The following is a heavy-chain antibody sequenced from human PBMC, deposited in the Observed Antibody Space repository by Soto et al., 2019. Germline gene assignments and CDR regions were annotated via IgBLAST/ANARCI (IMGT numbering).Heavy chain of an antibody. CDR1: GYTFSNYD. CDR2: VNPNNGDT. D-gene: IGHD3-10*01. J-gene: IGHJ4*02. V-gene: IGHV1-8*01. CDR3: VKVSRKGSAIDFDY. Sequence: QVQLVQSGAELKKPGASVKVSCKASGYTFSNYDMNWVRQATGQGPEWIGWVNPNNGDTGYAQKFQSRVTLTTDISTTTAYMELTSLRSEDTAIYYCVKVSRKGSAIDFDYWGQGTLITVSS.